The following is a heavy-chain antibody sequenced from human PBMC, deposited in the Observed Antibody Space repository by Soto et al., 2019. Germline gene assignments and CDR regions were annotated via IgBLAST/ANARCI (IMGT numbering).Heavy chain of an antibody. V-gene: IGHV3-15*01. Sequence: GSLRLSCAASGFTFSNAWMSWVRQAPGKGLEWVGRIKSKTDGGKTDYAAPVKGRFTISRDDSKNTLYLQMNSLKTEDTAVYYCTTVAIFGNYYYGMDVWGQGTTVTVSS. CDR1: GFTFSNAW. D-gene: IGHD3-9*01. CDR2: IKSKTDGGKT. CDR3: TTVAIFGNYYYGMDV. J-gene: IGHJ6*02.